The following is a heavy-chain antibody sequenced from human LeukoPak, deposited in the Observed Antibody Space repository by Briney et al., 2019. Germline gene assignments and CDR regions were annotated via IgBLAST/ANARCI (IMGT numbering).Heavy chain of an antibody. V-gene: IGHV3-33*01. J-gene: IGHJ4*02. D-gene: IGHD3-22*01. Sequence: GGSLRLSCAASGFTFISYGMHWVRQAPAKGLEGGAVIWYEGSNKYYADSVKGRFTISRDNSKNTLYLQMNSLRAEDTAVYYCARDPLTFDSRGYNLDYWGQGTLVTVSS. CDR3: ARDPLTFDSRGYNLDY. CDR1: GFTFISYG. CDR2: IWYEGSNK.